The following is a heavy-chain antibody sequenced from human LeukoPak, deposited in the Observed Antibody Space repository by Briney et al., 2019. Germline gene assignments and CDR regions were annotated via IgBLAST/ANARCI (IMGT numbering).Heavy chain of an antibody. J-gene: IGHJ2*01. D-gene: IGHD6-19*01. CDR2: IYHSGST. V-gene: IGHV4-30-2*02. Sequence: SETLSLTCAVSGGSISSGGYSWSWIRQPPGKGLEWIGYIYHSGSTYYNPSLKSRVTISVDRSKNQFSLKLNSVTAADTAVYYCAGYSSGYWYFDLWGRGTLVTVSS. CDR3: AGYSSGYWYFDL. CDR1: GGSISSGGYS.